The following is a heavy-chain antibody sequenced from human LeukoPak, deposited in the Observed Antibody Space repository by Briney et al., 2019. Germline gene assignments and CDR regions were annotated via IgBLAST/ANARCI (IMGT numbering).Heavy chain of an antibody. CDR3: ARVGIDYYDSSGYYRGPYYFDY. J-gene: IGHJ4*02. CDR2: IYYSGST. Sequence: SGTLSLTCTVSGGSISSYYWSWIRQPPGKGLEWIGYIYYSGSTNYNPSLKSRVTISVDTSKNQFSLKLSSVTAADTAVYYCARVGIDYYDSSGYYRGPYYFDYWGQGTLVTVSS. CDR1: GGSISSYY. D-gene: IGHD3-22*01. V-gene: IGHV4-59*01.